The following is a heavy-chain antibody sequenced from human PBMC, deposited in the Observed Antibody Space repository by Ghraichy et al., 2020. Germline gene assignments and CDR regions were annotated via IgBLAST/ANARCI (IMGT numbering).Heavy chain of an antibody. D-gene: IGHD3-3*01. V-gene: IGHV3-74*01. Sequence: GGSLRLSCAASGFTFSSYWMHWVRQAPGKGLVWVSRINSDGSSTSYADSVKGRFTISRDNAKNTLYLQMNSLRAEDTAVYYCARDPKLTYYDFWSGGAGDWFDPWGQGTLVTVSS. CDR1: GFTFSSYW. CDR3: ARDPKLTYYDFWSGGAGDWFDP. J-gene: IGHJ5*02. CDR2: INSDGSST.